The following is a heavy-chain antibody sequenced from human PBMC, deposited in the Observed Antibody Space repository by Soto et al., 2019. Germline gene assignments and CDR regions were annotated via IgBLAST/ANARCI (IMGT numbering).Heavy chain of an antibody. CDR2: INGVGTSI. D-gene: IGHD3-16*02. J-gene: IGHJ4*02. CDR1: GFTFSSYW. Sequence: PGGSLRLSCEASGFTFSSYWIHWVRQAPGKGLVWVSRINGVGTSINYADSVQGRFTISRDNAKNTLYLQMNSLSAEDTAVYYCAREGFGSSYTYWGQVTLVTVS. CDR3: AREGFGSSYTY. V-gene: IGHV3-74*01.